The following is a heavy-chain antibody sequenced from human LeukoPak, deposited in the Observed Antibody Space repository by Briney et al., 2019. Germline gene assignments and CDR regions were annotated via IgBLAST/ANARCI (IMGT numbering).Heavy chain of an antibody. CDR1: GVTVSSNY. D-gene: IGHD6-13*01. J-gene: IGHJ5*02. V-gene: IGHV3-53*01. CDR3: GRTTAGSGNWFDP. CDR2: IYSGGST. Sequence: GVSLRLSCAASGVTVSSNYISWVRQAPGKGLEWVSIIYSGGSTYYADSVKGRFTISRDNSKNTVYLQMNSLRAEDTAVYYCGRTTAGSGNWFDPWGQGTLVTVSP.